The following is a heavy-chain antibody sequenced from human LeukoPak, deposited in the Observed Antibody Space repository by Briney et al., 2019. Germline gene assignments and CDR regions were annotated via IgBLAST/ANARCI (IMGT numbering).Heavy chain of an antibody. Sequence: GGSLRLSCAVSGFTFSSFAMSWVRQAPGKGLEWVSAISGSGGTTHYADSVKGRFTISRDNSKNTLYMQMNSLRAEDTAVYYCAREVAQFDYWGQGTLVTVSS. CDR2: ISGSGGTT. J-gene: IGHJ4*02. V-gene: IGHV3-23*01. D-gene: IGHD5-12*01. CDR3: AREVAQFDY. CDR1: GFTFSSFA.